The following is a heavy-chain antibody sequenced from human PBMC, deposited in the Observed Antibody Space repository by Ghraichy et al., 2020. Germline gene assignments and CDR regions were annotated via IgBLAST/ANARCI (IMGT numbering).Heavy chain of an antibody. J-gene: IGHJ6*02. V-gene: IGHV3-13*01. CDR2: IGTAGDT. D-gene: IGHD3-16*01. CDR3: AREGAADGMDV. Sequence: GGSLRLSCAASGFTFSSYDMHWVRQATGKGLEWVSAIGTAGDTYYPGSVKGRFTISRENAKNSLYLQMNSLRAGDTAVYYCAREGAADGMDVWGQGTTVTVSS. CDR1: GFTFSSYD.